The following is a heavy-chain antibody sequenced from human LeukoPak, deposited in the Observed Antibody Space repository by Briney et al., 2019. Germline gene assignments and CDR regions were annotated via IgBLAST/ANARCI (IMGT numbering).Heavy chain of an antibody. Sequence: GGSLRLSCAASGFTVSSNYMSWVRQAPGKGLEWVSVIYSGGSTYYADSVKGRFTISRDNSKNTLYLQMNSLSAEDTAVYYCARDSHGYYDFWGQGTLVTVSS. J-gene: IGHJ4*02. V-gene: IGHV3-53*01. CDR3: ARDSHGYYDF. CDR2: IYSGGST. D-gene: IGHD3-3*01. CDR1: GFTVSSNY.